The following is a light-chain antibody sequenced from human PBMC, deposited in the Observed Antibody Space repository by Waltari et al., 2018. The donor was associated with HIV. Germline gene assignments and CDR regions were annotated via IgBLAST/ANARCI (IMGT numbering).Light chain of an antibody. V-gene: IGLV1-40*01. CDR1: SPNIGAGYA. J-gene: IGLJ2*01. CDR2: ANI. CDR3: QSYDSSLSAYVV. Sequence: QSVLPHPPPVSGAPGQRFPISCPGPSPNIGAGYAVHWSQQLPGTAPKLLIYANIHRPSGVPDRFSVSKSATSASLAITGLQAEDEADYFCQSYDSSLSAYVVFGGGTKLTVL.